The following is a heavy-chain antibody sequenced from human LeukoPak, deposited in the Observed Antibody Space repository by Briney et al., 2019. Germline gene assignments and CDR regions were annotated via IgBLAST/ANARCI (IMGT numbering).Heavy chain of an antibody. CDR1: GGSISSYY. V-gene: IGHV4-4*07. CDR2: IYTSGST. D-gene: IGHD3-3*01. J-gene: IGHJ4*02. Sequence: SETLSLTCTVSGGSISSYYWSWVRQPAGKGLEWIGRIYTSGSTNYNPSLKSRVTMSVDTSKNQFSLKLSSVTAADTAVYYCARGDFWSGYNDYWGQGTLVTVSS. CDR3: ARGDFWSGYNDY.